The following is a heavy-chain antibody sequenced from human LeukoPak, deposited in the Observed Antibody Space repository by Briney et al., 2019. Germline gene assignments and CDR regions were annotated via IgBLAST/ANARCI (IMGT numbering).Heavy chain of an antibody. CDR1: GFTFSSYG. V-gene: IGHV3-30*19. CDR3: AKRPMVRGEDAFDI. CDR2: TSYDGNNK. J-gene: IGHJ3*02. D-gene: IGHD3-10*01. Sequence: GGSLRLSCAASGFTFSSYGMHWVRQAPGKGLEWVAVTSYDGNNKFYADSVKGRFTISRDNSKNTLYLQMNSLRAEDTAVYYCAKRPMVRGEDAFDIWGQGTMVTVSS.